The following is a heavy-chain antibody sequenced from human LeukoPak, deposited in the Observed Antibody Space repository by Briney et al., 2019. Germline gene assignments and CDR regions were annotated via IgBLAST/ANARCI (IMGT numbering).Heavy chain of an antibody. CDR3: ARGDCSSTSCSSTPKNWFGP. CDR2: ISGSGGTT. J-gene: IGHJ5*02. CDR1: GFTFSNYA. V-gene: IGHV3-23*01. Sequence: GGSLRLSCAASGFTFSNYAMSWVRQAPGKGLEWVSAISGSGGTTYYADSVKGRFTISRDNSMNTLYLQTNSLRAEDTAVFYCARGDCSSTSCSSTPKNWFGPWGQGTLVSVSS. D-gene: IGHD2-2*01.